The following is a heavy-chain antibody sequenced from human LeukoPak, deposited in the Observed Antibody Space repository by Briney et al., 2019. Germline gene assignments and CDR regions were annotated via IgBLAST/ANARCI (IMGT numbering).Heavy chain of an antibody. Sequence: SETLSLTCAVYGGSFSGYYWSWIRQPPRKGREWIGEINHSGSTNYNPSRKSRVTISVATSKHQFSLQLRSVTAADTAVYYCARGPDIVVVPAAIPYGYYYYMDVWGKGTTVTVSS. V-gene: IGHV4-34*01. J-gene: IGHJ6*03. CDR2: INHSGST. D-gene: IGHD2-2*02. CDR1: GGSFSGYY. CDR3: ARGPDIVVVPAAIPYGYYYYMDV.